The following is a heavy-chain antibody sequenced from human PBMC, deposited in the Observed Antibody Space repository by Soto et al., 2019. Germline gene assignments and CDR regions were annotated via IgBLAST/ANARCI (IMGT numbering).Heavy chain of an antibody. CDR3: ARDLRTTVTTDYYYGMDV. CDR1: GGTFSSYA. V-gene: IGHV1-69*13. CDR2: IIPIFGTA. Sequence: SVKVSCKASGGTFSSYAISWVRQAPGQGLEWMGGIIPIFGTANYAQKFQGRVTITADESTSTAYMELSSLRSEDTAVYYCARDLRTTVTTDYYYGMDVWGQGTT. J-gene: IGHJ6*02. D-gene: IGHD4-17*01.